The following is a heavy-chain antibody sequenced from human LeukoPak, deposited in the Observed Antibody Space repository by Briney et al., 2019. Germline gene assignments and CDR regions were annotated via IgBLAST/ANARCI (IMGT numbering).Heavy chain of an antibody. CDR1: GGSISSSSYY. D-gene: IGHD1-14*01. J-gene: IGHJ3*02. V-gene: IGHV4-39*01. CDR2: IYYSGST. CDR3: ARRTGAFDI. Sequence: SETLSLTCTVSGGSISSSSYYWGWIRQPPGKGLEWIGSIYYSGSTYYNPSLKSRVTISVDTSKNQFSLKLSSVTAADTAVYYCARRTGAFDIWGQGTMVTVSS.